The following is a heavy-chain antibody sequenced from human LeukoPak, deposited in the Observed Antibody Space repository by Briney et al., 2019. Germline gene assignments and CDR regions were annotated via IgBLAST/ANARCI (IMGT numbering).Heavy chain of an antibody. CDR2: INHSGST. D-gene: IGHD6-6*01. CDR3: ASIAAQYLDY. Sequence: PSETLSLTCAVYGGSFSGYYWSWIRQPPGKGLEWIGEINHSGSTNYNPSLKSRVTISVDTSKNQFSLKLSSVTAADTAVYYCASIAAQYLDYWGQGTLVTVSS. CDR1: GGSFSGYY. J-gene: IGHJ4*02. V-gene: IGHV4-34*01.